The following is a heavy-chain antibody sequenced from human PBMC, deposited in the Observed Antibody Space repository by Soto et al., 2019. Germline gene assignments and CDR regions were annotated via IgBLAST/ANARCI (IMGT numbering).Heavy chain of an antibody. CDR1: GYTFTSYD. CDR3: ARGRYCSSTSCYRLHQNWFDF. D-gene: IGHD2-2*01. J-gene: IGHJ5*01. Sequence: WASVKVSCKASGYTFTSYDINWVRQATGQGLEWMGWMNPNSGNTGYAQKFQGRVTMTRNTSISTAYMELSSLRSEDTAVYYCARGRYCSSTSCYRLHQNWFDFCCQGTLVTV. CDR2: MNPNSGNT. V-gene: IGHV1-8*01.